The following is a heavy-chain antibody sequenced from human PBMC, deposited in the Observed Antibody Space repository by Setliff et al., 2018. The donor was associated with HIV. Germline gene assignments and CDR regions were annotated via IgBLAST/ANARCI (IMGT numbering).Heavy chain of an antibody. V-gene: IGHV1-2*02. D-gene: IGHD4-4*01. J-gene: IGHJ6*02. CDR1: GYTFTGYY. CDR2: INPNNGGT. CDR3: ARDDEMGTVTEHYSYGMGV. Sequence: ASVKVSCKASGYTFTGYYVYWVRQAPGQGLEWMGWINPNNGGTNYAQKFQGRVTMTRDTSISTAYMELNRLRSDDTAVYYCARDDEMGTVTEHYSYGMGVWGQGTTVTVSS.